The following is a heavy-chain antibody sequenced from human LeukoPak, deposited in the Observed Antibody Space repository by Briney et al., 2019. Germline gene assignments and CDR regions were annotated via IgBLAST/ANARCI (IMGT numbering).Heavy chain of an antibody. CDR2: INHSGST. D-gene: IGHD4-17*01. CDR1: GGSFSGYF. CDR3: ARVARRATVTTEGYFDY. V-gene: IGHV4-34*01. J-gene: IGHJ4*02. Sequence: SETLSLTCAVYGGSFSGYFWTWIRQPPGKGLEWIGEINHSGSTNYSPSLKSRVTISVDTSKNQFSLKLSSVTAADTAVYYCARVARRATVTTEGYFDYWGQGTLVTVSS.